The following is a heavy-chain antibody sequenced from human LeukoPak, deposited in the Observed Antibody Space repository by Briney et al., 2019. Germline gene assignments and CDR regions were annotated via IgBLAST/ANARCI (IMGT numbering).Heavy chain of an antibody. CDR2: ISAYNGNT. D-gene: IGHD2-2*01. CDR1: GYTFTSYG. Sequence: ASVKVSCKASGYTFTSYGISWVRQAPGQGFERMGWISAYNGNTNYAQKLQGRVTMTTDTSTSTAYMELRSLRSDDTAVYYCARDPPYIVVVPAARPLRYWGQGTLVTVSS. V-gene: IGHV1-18*01. CDR3: ARDPPYIVVVPAARPLRY. J-gene: IGHJ4*02.